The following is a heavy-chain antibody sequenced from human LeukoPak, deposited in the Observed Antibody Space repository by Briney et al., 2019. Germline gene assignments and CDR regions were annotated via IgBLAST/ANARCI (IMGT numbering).Heavy chain of an antibody. CDR1: GGSISSYY. CDR3: ARLGRGSGWLDY. CDR2: IYTSGST. D-gene: IGHD6-19*01. Sequence: PSETLSLTCTVSGGSISSYYWSWIRQPAGKGLEWIGRIYTSGSTIYNPSLKRRVIMSVDTSKNQFSLTLTSVTAADTAVYYCARLGRGSGWLDYWGQGTLVIVSS. V-gene: IGHV4-4*07. J-gene: IGHJ4*02.